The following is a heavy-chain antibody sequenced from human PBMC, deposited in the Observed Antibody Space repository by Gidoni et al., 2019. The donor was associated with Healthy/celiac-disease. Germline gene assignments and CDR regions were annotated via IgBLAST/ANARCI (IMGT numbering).Heavy chain of an antibody. CDR1: GGSISSSSYY. CDR3: ARHRVVDPRMYSGSQNFDY. V-gene: IGHV4-39*01. J-gene: IGHJ4*02. D-gene: IGHD1-26*01. CDR2: IYYSGST. Sequence: QLQLQESGPGLVKPSETLSLTCTVSGGSISSSSYYWGWIRQPPGKGLEWIGSIYYSGSTYYNPSLKSRVTISVDTSKNQFSLKLSSVTAADTAVYYCARHRVVDPRMYSGSQNFDYWGQGTLVTVSS.